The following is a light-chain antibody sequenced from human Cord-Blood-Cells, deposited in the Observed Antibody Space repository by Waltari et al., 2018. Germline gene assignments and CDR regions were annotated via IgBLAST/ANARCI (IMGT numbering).Light chain of an antibody. CDR1: QGISSY. Sequence: IQLTQSPSSLSASVGDRVTIPCRASQGISSYLALYQQIPGKAPKLLIYAAFTLQSGVPSRFSGSGSGTDFTLTISSLQPEDFATYYCQQLNSYPTFGQGTKVEIK. J-gene: IGKJ1*01. V-gene: IGKV1-9*01. CDR2: AAF. CDR3: QQLNSYPT.